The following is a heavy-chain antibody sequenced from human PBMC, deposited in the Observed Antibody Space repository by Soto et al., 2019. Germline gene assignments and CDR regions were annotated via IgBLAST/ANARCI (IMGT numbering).Heavy chain of an antibody. V-gene: IGHV3-49*03. D-gene: IGHD3-3*01. CDR3: TRSAITIFGVVPRDNFDY. J-gene: IGHJ4*02. CDR1: GFTFGDYA. CDR2: IRSKAYGGTT. Sequence: GGSLRLSCTASGFTFGDYAMSWFRQAPGKGLEWVGFIRSKAYGGTTEYAASVKGRFTISRDDSKSIAYLQMNSLKTEDTAVYYCTRSAITIFGVVPRDNFDYWGQGTLVTVSS.